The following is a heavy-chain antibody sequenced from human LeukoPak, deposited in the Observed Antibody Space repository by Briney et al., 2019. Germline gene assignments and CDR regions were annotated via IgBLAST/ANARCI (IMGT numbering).Heavy chain of an antibody. CDR2: IGSSGYYT. V-gene: IGHV3-21*06. CDR3: AREASGYSYGLDAFDG. J-gene: IGHJ3*01. CDR1: GLTFSSHA. D-gene: IGHD5-18*01. Sequence: GGSLRLSCAASGLTFSSHAMTWVRQAPGKGLEWVSGIGSSGYYTHYADSVKGRFAISRDNAKNSLYLQMNSLRAEDTAVYYCAREASGYSYGLDAFDGWGQGTMVTVSS.